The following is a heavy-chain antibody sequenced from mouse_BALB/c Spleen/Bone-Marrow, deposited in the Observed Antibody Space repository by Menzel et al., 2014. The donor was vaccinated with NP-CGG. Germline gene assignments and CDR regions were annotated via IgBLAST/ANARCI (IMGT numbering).Heavy chain of an antibody. D-gene: IGHD2-3*01. CDR1: GFDFSSYW. V-gene: IGHV4-1*02. J-gene: IGHJ3*01. Sequence: EVQLVESGGGLVQPGGSLKLSCAASGFDFSSYWMSWVRQAPGKGLEWIGEINPDSNTINYTPSLKDEFIISRDNAKNTLYLQVSKVRSEDTALYYCARLGYYGWFAYWGQGTLVTVSA. CDR2: INPDSNTI. CDR3: ARLGYYGWFAY.